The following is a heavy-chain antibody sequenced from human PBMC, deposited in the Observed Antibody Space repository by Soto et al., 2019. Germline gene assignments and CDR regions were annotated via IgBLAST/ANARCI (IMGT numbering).Heavy chain of an antibody. Sequence: SETLSLTCAVYGGSFSGYYWSWIRQPPGKGLEWIGEINHSGSTNYNPSLKSRVTISVDTSKNQFSLKLSSVTAADTAVYYCARGRRIAARPHYHYGMDVWGQGTTVTVSS. D-gene: IGHD6-6*01. CDR2: INHSGST. J-gene: IGHJ6*02. CDR1: GGSFSGYY. CDR3: ARGRRIAARPHYHYGMDV. V-gene: IGHV4-34*01.